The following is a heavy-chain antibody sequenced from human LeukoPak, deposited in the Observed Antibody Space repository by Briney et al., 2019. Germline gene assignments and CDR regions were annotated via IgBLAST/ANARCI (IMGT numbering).Heavy chain of an antibody. V-gene: IGHV4-59*01. Sequence: SETLSLTCTVSGGSISSYYWSWIRQPPGKGLEWIGYIYYSGSTNYNPSLKSRVTISVDTSKNQFSLNLSSVTAADTAVYYCARDQGYGMDVWGQGTTVTVS. CDR1: GGSISSYY. CDR2: IYYSGST. CDR3: ARDQGYGMDV. J-gene: IGHJ6*02.